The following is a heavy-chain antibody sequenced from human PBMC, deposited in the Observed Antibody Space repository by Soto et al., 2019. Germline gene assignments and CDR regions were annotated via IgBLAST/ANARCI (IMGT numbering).Heavy chain of an antibody. V-gene: IGHV3-30-3*01. CDR3: ARDPQSYVDTAMVSDAFGI. CDR1: GFTFSSYA. J-gene: IGHJ3*02. Sequence: QVQLVESGGGVVQPGRSLRLSCAASGFTFSSYAMHWVRQAPGKGLEWVAVISYDGSNKYYADSVKGRFTISRDNSKNTLYLQMNSLRAEDTAVYYCARDPQSYVDTAMVSDAFGIWGQGTMVTVSS. CDR2: ISYDGSNK. D-gene: IGHD5-18*01.